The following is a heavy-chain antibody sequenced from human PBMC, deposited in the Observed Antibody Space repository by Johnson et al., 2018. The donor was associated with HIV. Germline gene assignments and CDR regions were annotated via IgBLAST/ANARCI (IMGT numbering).Heavy chain of an antibody. CDR3: ATLGGTVTTRAIAQPHDAFDI. V-gene: IGHV3-30*03. J-gene: IGHJ3*02. D-gene: IGHD4-17*01. CDR1: GFTFSSYG. Sequence: MQLVESGGGLVKPGGSLRVSCAASGFTFSSYGMHWVRQAPGKGLEWVAVISFDGSNKYYTDSVTGRFTISRDNSKNTLHLQMNSLRAEDTAVYYCATLGGTVTTRAIAQPHDAFDIWGQGTMVTVSS. CDR2: ISFDGSNK.